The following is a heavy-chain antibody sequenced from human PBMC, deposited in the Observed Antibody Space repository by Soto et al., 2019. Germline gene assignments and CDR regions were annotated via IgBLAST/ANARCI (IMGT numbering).Heavy chain of an antibody. D-gene: IGHD6-25*01. Sequence: GGSLRLSCAASGFTFGSFTMNWVRQAPGKGLEWVSTISSNSAYIYYTDALRGRFTISRDNAKNSLHLQMNSLRAEDTAVYYCTIEASRESSARGLFDLRGKGTQVTV. V-gene: IGHV3-21*01. CDR1: GFTFGSFT. CDR3: TIEASRESSARGLFDL. J-gene: IGHJ5*02. CDR2: ISSNSAYI.